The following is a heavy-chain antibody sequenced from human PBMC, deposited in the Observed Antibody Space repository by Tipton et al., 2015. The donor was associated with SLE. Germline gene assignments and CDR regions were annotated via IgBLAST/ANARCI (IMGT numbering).Heavy chain of an antibody. Sequence: TLSLTCAVSGYSISSGYYWGWIRQPPGKGLEWIGSIYHSGSTYYNPSLKSRVTISVDTSKNQFSLKLSSVTAADTAVYYCARDKAGDFDLWGQGTPVTVSS. CDR3: ARDKAGDFDL. CDR1: GYSISSGYY. D-gene: IGHD6-13*01. V-gene: IGHV4-38-2*02. J-gene: IGHJ4*02. CDR2: IYHSGST.